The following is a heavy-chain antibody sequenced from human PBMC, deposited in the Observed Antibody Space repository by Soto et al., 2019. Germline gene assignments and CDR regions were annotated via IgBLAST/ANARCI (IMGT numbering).Heavy chain of an antibody. CDR3: ARAVGAGHFDY. D-gene: IGHD1-26*01. Sequence: SETLSLTCAVYGGSFSGYYWSWIRQPPGKGLEWIGEINHSGSTNYNPSLKSRVTISVDTSKNQFSLKLSSVTAADTAVYYCARAVGAGHFDYWGQGTLVTVSS. V-gene: IGHV4-34*01. J-gene: IGHJ4*02. CDR1: GGSFSGYY. CDR2: INHSGST.